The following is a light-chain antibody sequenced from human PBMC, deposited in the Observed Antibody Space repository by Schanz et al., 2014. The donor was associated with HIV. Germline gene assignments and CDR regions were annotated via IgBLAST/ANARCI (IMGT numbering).Light chain of an antibody. CDR3: QQRSDWPPLT. CDR2: EAS. CDR1: QSVSSSY. V-gene: IGKV3D-20*02. J-gene: IGKJ4*01. Sequence: EMVMTQSPATLSASPGERATLSCRASQSVSSSYSAYYRQKPGQAPRLLIYEASSRATGIPDRFIGSGSGTEFTLTISRVEPEDCAVYYCQQRSDWPPLTFGGGTKVEI.